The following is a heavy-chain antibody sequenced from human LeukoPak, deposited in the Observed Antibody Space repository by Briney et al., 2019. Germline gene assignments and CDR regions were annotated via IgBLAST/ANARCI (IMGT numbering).Heavy chain of an antibody. CDR2: IYHSGST. CDR1: GGSISSSNW. D-gene: IGHD1-26*01. J-gene: IGHJ6*02. CDR3: AREGLGVGARFYYYGMDV. Sequence: PSETLSLTCAVSGGSISSSNWWSWVRQPPGKGLEWIGEIYHSGSTNYNPSLKSRVTISVDKSKNQFSLKLSSVTAADTAVYYCAREGLGVGARFYYYGMDVWGQGTTVTVSS. V-gene: IGHV4-4*02.